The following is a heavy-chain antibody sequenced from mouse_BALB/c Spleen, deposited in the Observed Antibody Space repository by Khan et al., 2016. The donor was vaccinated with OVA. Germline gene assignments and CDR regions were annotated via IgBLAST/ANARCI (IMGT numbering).Heavy chain of an antibody. D-gene: IGHD2-10*01. Sequence: QVQLQQPEAELVTPGASVKLSCKASGYTFTNYWVHWVKQRPGQGLEWIGEIYPGDGRTNNNEKFKNKATLTVEKASSTAYMQLTSLTSEDSAFYYCIRNAYFGSYFDNWGQGTTLTVSS. CDR3: IRNAYFGSYFDN. V-gene: IGHV1S81*02. CDR2: IYPGDGRT. J-gene: IGHJ2*01. CDR1: GYTFTNYW.